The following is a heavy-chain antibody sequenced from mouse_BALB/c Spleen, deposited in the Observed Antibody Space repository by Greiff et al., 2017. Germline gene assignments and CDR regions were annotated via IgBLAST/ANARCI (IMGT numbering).Heavy chain of an antibody. CDR3: ARGGYYVAWFAY. Sequence: EVQLQQSGPGLVKPSQSLSLTCTVTGYSITSDYAWNWIRQFPGNKLEWMGYISYSGSTSYNPSLKSRISITRDTSKNQFFLQLNSVTTEDTATYYCARGGYYVAWFAYWGQGTLVTVSA. J-gene: IGHJ3*01. CDR1: GYSITSDYA. V-gene: IGHV3-2*02. CDR2: ISYSGST. D-gene: IGHD2-3*01.